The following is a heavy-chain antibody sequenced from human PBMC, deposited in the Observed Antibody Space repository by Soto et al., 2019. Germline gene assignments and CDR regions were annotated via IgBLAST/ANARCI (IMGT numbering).Heavy chain of an antibody. CDR1: GFTFSSYG. D-gene: IGHD3-16*02. V-gene: IGHV3-30*18. Sequence: PGGSLRLSCAASGFTFSSYGMHWVRQAPGKGLEWVAVISYDGSNKYYADSVKGRFTISRDNSKNTLYLQMNSLRAEDTAVYYCAKDGGSYDYVWGSYPLEPPDYWGQGTLVTVSS. J-gene: IGHJ4*02. CDR2: ISYDGSNK. CDR3: AKDGGSYDYVWGSYPLEPPDY.